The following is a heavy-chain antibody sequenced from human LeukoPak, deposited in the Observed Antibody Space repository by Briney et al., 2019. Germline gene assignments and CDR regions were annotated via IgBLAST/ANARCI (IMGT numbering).Heavy chain of an antibody. J-gene: IGHJ4*02. CDR3: ARTLPDGYNDF. D-gene: IGHD5-24*01. CDR1: GGSISSYY. Sequence: NPSETLSLTCTVSGGSISSYYWSWIRQPPGKGLEWIAYIYYSGSTNYNPSLKSRVTISVDTSKNQFSLKLSSVSAADTAVYYCARTLPDGYNDFWGQGTLVTVSS. V-gene: IGHV4-59*01. CDR2: IYYSGST.